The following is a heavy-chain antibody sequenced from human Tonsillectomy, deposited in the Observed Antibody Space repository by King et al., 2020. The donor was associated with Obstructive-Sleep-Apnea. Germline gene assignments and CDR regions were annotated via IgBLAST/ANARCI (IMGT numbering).Heavy chain of an antibody. D-gene: IGHD1-26*01. Sequence: VQLVESGGDLVKPGGSLRLSCVASGFTFSNAWMSWVRQAPGKGLEWVGRIKSKSDGGTIEYAAPVKDRFTISRDDSKNTLYLQMNSLETDDTAVYYCSTGAKRRAMDVWGQGTTVTVSS. CDR2: IKSKSDGGTI. CDR1: GFTFSNAW. CDR3: STGAKRRAMDV. V-gene: IGHV3-15*01. J-gene: IGHJ6*02.